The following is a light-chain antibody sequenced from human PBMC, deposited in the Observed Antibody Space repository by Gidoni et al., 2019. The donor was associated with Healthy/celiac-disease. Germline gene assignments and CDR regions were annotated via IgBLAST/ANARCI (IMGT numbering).Light chain of an antibody. V-gene: IGKV1-9*01. J-gene: IGKJ3*01. CDR3: QQLNSYPRGST. CDR2: AAS. Sequence: DIQLTQSPSFLSASVGDRVTITCRASQGISSYLAWYQQKPGKAPKLLIYAASTLQSGVPSRFSGSGSGTEFTLTISSLQPEDFATYYCQQLNSYPRGSTFXPXTKVDIK. CDR1: QGISSY.